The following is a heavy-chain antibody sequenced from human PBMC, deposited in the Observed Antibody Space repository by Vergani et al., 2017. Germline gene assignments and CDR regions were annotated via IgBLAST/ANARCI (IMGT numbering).Heavy chain of an antibody. Sequence: QEQLVESGGDVVQFGASLRISCAASGFSFSTYNMHWVRQAPGKELEWVAVIWFDRGNKYHADSVQGRFTIYRDNFKNTLDLQMHSLLDEDTATYYCARDARHCSNGVCYGDSYLDLWGRGTLVTVTS. CDR1: GFSFSTYN. CDR2: IWFDRGNK. J-gene: IGHJ2*01. CDR3: ARDARHCSNGVCYGDSYLDL. V-gene: IGHV3-33*01. D-gene: IGHD4-17*01.